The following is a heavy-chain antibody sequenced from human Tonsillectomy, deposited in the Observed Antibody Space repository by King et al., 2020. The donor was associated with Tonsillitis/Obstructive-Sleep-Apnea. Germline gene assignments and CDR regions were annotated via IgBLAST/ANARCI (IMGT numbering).Heavy chain of an antibody. J-gene: IGHJ4*02. CDR3: ARGYPAYYFDS. D-gene: IGHD2-2*02. CDR2: VNQRGNT. Sequence: VQLQQWGAGLLKPSETLSLSCAVYGGPFNGYYWTWIRQPPGKGLEWIGEVNQRGNTNYNPSLKSRLTISVDTSKNQFSLTLSSVTAADTAVYYCARGYPAYYFDSWGQGTLVTVSS. CDR1: GGPFNGYY. V-gene: IGHV4-34*01.